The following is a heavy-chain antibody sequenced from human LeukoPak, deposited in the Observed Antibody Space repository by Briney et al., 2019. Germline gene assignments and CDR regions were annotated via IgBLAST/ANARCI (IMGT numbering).Heavy chain of an antibody. D-gene: IGHD3-3*01. CDR1: GFTVSSNY. CDR2: IYSGGST. Sequence: QAGGSLRLSCAASGFTVSSNYMSWVRQAPGKGPEWVSIIYSGGSTYYADSVKGRFTISRDNSKNTVDLQMNSLRSEDTAVYYCASDANDFWSGYYGYWGQGTLVTVSS. V-gene: IGHV3-53*05. J-gene: IGHJ4*02. CDR3: ASDANDFWSGYYGY.